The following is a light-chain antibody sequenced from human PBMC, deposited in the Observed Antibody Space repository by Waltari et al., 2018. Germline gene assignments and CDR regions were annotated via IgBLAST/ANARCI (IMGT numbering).Light chain of an antibody. CDR2: EGS. V-gene: IGLV2-23*01. CDR3: CSYAGSSTGV. CDR1: SSDVGSYNL. J-gene: IGLJ3*02. Sequence: QSALTQPASVSGSPGQSITISCTGTSSDVGSYNLVSWYQQHPGKAPKLMIYEGSKRPSGVSKLFSGSKSGHTASLTISGLQAEDEADYYCCSYAGSSTGVFGGGTKLTVL.